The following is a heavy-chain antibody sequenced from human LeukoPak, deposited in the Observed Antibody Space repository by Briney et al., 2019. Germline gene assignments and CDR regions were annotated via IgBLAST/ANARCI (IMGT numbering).Heavy chain of an antibody. CDR3: AKVIYGDYGSMDV. D-gene: IGHD4-17*01. Sequence: GGSLRLSCAASGFTFSSYGMHWVRQAPGKGLEWVAVIWYDGSNKYYADSVKGRFTISRDNSKNTLYLQMNSLRAEDTAVYYCAKVIYGDYGSMDVWGQGTTVTVSS. CDR1: GFTFSSYG. J-gene: IGHJ6*02. V-gene: IGHV3-33*06. CDR2: IWYDGSNK.